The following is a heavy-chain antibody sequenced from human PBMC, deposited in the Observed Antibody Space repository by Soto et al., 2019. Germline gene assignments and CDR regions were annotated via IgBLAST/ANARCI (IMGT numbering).Heavy chain of an antibody. J-gene: IGHJ6*02. Sequence: EVQLVESGGGLVKPGGSLRLSCAASGITFSNAWMTWVRQAPGMGLEWVGRIKSITDGGTTDYAAPVKGRFTISRDDSKDTLYLQMNNLRTEDTAVYHCTTDSADIVVVPATFGMDVWGQGTTVTVSS. CDR2: IKSITDGGTT. CDR1: GITFSNAW. D-gene: IGHD2-2*01. V-gene: IGHV3-15*01. CDR3: TTDSADIVVVPATFGMDV.